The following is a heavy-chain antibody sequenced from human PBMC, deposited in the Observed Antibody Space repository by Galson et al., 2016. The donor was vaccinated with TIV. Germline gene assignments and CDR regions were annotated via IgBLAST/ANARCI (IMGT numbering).Heavy chain of an antibody. D-gene: IGHD3-22*01. V-gene: IGHV1-8*01. CDR2: MSPSNGNT. J-gene: IGHJ4*02. CDR3: ARGHYYDSSGYSFDF. CDR1: GSILSKLS. Sequence: SCKVSGSILSKLSMHWVRQAPGKGLEWMGWMSPSNGNTGYAQKFRGRITMTRHPSTTTVYMELSGLTSEDTAVYYCARGHYYDSSGYSFDFWGQGTLVTVSS.